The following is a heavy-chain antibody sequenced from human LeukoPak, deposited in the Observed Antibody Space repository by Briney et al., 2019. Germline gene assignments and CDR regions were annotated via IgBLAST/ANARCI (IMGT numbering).Heavy chain of an antibody. Sequence: GGSLRLSCAASGFTFSGSAMHWVRQASGKGLEWVGRIRSKANSYATAYAASVKGRFTISRDDSQNTAYLQMNSLKTEDTAVYYCTRGITMVRGVTSPFDYWGQGTLVTVSS. D-gene: IGHD3-10*01. CDR1: GFTFSGSA. CDR3: TRGITMVRGVTSPFDY. J-gene: IGHJ4*02. CDR2: IRSKANSYAT. V-gene: IGHV3-73*01.